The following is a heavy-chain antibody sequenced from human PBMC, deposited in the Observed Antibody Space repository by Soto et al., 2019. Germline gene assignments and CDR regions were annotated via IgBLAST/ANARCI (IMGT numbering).Heavy chain of an antibody. CDR2: IKTKVESYAT. J-gene: IGHJ4*02. V-gene: IGHV3-73*01. D-gene: IGHD2-15*01. Sequence: EVQLVESGGGLVQPGGSLKLSCAASGFTLSGFDLHWVRQASGEGLEWIGRIKTKVESYATEYAASVKGRFSISRDDSNNTAYLEMNSLETEDTAIYYCTRRHCSGGGCYSDFDFWGQGSLVTVSS. CDR3: TRRHCSGGGCYSDFDF. CDR1: GFTLSGFD.